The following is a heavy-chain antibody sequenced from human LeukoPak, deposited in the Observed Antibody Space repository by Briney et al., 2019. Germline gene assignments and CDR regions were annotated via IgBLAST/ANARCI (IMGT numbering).Heavy chain of an antibody. D-gene: IGHD4-17*01. CDR2: MSSSGHTT. CDR1: GSALSDYY. J-gene: IGHJ4*02. V-gene: IGHV3-11*01. Sequence: GGSLRLSCEASGSALSDYYMSWIRQAPGKGLEWISYMSSSGHTTYYADSLEGRFTISRDNAKNSPYLQLNSLRAGDTAMYYCARPGYGDFHYWGQGTLVTVSS. CDR3: ARPGYGDFHY.